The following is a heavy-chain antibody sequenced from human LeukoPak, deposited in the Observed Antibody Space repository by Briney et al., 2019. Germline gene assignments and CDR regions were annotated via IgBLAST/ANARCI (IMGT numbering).Heavy chain of an antibody. D-gene: IGHD3-22*01. V-gene: IGHV3-30-3*01. CDR2: ISYDGGNR. J-gene: IGHJ4*02. CDR1: GFTFSTYA. Sequence: RGSLRLSCAASGFTFSTYAMHWVRQAPGEGLEWVAVISYDGGNRYYPDSVKGRFTISRDTSKNTLYLQVNSLRADDTAVYYCAREYDSSGYPFDYWGQGTLVTVSS. CDR3: AREYDSSGYPFDY.